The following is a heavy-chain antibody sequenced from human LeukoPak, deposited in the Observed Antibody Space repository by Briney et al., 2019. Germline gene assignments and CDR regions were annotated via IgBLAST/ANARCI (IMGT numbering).Heavy chain of an antibody. CDR1: GFTFRSHA. CDR3: AKDLGSSSWYDDDYYYGMDV. D-gene: IGHD6-13*01. V-gene: IGHV3-23*01. CDR2: IYENGGTT. Sequence: PGGSLRLSCVGSGFTFRSHAMSWVRQAPEKGLEFVSGIYENGGTTYYADSVKGRFSISRDNSKNTLYLQMDSLRGEDTAVYYCAKDLGSSSWYDDDYYYGMDVWGQGTTVTVSS. J-gene: IGHJ6*02.